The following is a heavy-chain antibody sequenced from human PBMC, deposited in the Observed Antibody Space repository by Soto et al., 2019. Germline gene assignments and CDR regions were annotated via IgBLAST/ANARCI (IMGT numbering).Heavy chain of an antibody. V-gene: IGHV4-59*01. D-gene: IGHD5-18*01. J-gene: IGHJ4*02. CDR2: IYYRGST. CDR1: GGSISSYY. Sequence: SVTLCLTCTVAGGSISSYYWSWIRQPPGKGLEWIGYIYYRGSTNYNPSLKSRVTISVDTSKNQFSLKLSSVTAADTAVYYCASLVAGYSYGHFDYWGQGTLVTVSS. CDR3: ASLVAGYSYGHFDY.